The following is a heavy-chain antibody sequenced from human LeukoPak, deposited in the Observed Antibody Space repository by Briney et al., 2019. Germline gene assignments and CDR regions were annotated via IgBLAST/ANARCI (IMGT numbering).Heavy chain of an antibody. D-gene: IGHD2-8*02. CDR1: GFTFSSYA. V-gene: IGHV3-23*01. Sequence: PGGSLRLSCVASGFTFSSYAMSWVRQAPGKGLEWVSTISGGGDTTYYADSVRGRFTISRDNSKSTLSLQMNSLRAEDTAIYYCATYRQVLLPFESWGQGTLVTVSS. J-gene: IGHJ4*02. CDR3: ATYRQVLLPFES. CDR2: ISGGGDTT.